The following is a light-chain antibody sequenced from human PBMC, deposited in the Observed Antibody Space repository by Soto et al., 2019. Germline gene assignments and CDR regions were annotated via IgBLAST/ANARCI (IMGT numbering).Light chain of an antibody. CDR3: SSYTSSTNPYV. J-gene: IGLJ1*01. Sequence: QSALTQPASVSGSPGQSITIPCTGTSCDIGGYNYVSWYQQHPGKAPKLMIYEVSNRPSGVSNRFSGSKSGNTASLTISGLQAEDEAEYYCSSYTSSTNPYVFGTGTKLTVL. CDR2: EVS. CDR1: SCDIGGYNY. V-gene: IGLV2-14*01.